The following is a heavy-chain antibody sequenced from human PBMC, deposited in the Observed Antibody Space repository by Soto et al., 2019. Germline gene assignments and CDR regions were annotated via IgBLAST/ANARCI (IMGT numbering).Heavy chain of an antibody. V-gene: IGHV3-23*01. Sequence: GGSLRLSCAASGFTFSSYAMSWVRQAPGKGLEWVSAISGSGGSTYYADSVKGRFTISRDNSKNTLYLQMNSLRAEDTAVYYFSTNRDILTDIDFWGPGTLVNVFS. J-gene: IGHJ4*02. CDR3: STNRDILTDIDF. CDR2: ISGSGGST. CDR1: GFTFSSYA. D-gene: IGHD3-9*01.